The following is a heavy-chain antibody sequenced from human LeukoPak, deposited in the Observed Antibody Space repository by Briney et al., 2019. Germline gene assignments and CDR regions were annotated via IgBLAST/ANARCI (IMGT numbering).Heavy chain of an antibody. J-gene: IGHJ3*02. CDR1: GGTFSSYA. Sequence: GASVKVSCKASGGTFSSYAISWVRQAPGQGLEWMGGIIPIFGTANYAQKFQGRVTITTDESTSTAYMELSSLRSEDTAVYYCARAPRGWLYRAFDIWGQGTMVTVSS. V-gene: IGHV1-69*05. D-gene: IGHD5-24*01. CDR2: IIPIFGTA. CDR3: ARAPRGWLYRAFDI.